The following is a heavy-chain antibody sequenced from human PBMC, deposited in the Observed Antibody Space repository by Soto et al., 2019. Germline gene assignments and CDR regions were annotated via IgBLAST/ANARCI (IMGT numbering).Heavy chain of an antibody. V-gene: IGHV5-51*01. J-gene: IGHJ4*02. CDR1: GFSFTSYW. D-gene: IGHD3-22*01. CDR2: IYPGDSDT. Sequence: GESLMISCKGSGFSFTSYWIGWVRQMPGKGLEWMGIIYPGDSDTRYSPSFQGQVTISADKSISTAYLQWSSLKASDTAMYYCARLYYYDSSFMYYFDYWGQGTLVTVSS. CDR3: ARLYYYDSSFMYYFDY.